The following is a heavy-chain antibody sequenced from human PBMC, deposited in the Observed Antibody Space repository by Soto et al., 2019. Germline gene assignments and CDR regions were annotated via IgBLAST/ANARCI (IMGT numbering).Heavy chain of an antibody. J-gene: IGHJ6*02. Sequence: PSETLSLTCSVSGGSLSGFPWIWIRQPPGKGLEWIGYISYTGSANYNASLKSRLTISVDTSKNQFSLKLSSVTAADTALYYCARVNYGDYYYGMDVWGQGTTVTVSS. CDR2: ISYTGSA. D-gene: IGHD4-17*01. CDR1: GGSLSGFP. CDR3: ARVNYGDYYYGMDV. V-gene: IGHV4-59*01.